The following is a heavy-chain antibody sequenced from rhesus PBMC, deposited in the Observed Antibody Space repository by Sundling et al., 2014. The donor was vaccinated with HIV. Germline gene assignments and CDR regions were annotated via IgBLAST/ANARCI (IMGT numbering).Heavy chain of an antibody. V-gene: IGHV3-54*02. Sequence: EVQLVESGGGLVQPGGSLRLSCAASGFTFSSYGMHWVRQAPGKGLEWVAIISYDGSKKYYADSVKDRFTISRDNSKNMLYLLMNNLKLEDTAVYYCASTTHVLQYLDWLLAPYYGLDSWGQGVVVTVSS. J-gene: IGHJ6*01. CDR2: ISYDGSKK. CDR1: GFTFSSYG. CDR3: ASTTHVLQYLDWLLAPYYGLDS. D-gene: IGHD3-3*01.